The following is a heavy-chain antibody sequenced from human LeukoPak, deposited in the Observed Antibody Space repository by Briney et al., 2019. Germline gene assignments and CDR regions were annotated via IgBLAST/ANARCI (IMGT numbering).Heavy chain of an antibody. CDR1: GFTFSAYS. CDR3: ASHDASWAAAGLTSPSDNWFDP. J-gene: IGHJ5*02. D-gene: IGHD6-13*01. CDR2: ISSSSSTI. Sequence: GGSLRLSCAASGFTFSAYSMNWVRQAPGKGLEWVSYISSSSSTIFYADSVKGRFTISRDNAKNSLYLQMNSLRDEDTAVYYCASHDASWAAAGLTSPSDNWFDPWGQGTLVTVSS. V-gene: IGHV3-48*02.